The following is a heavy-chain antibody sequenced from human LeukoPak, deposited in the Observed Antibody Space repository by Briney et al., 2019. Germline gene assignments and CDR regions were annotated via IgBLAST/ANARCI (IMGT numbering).Heavy chain of an antibody. D-gene: IGHD3-22*01. CDR2: TSSRGTNI. CDR1: GFTFSDYY. CDR3: ATQYYDSSGYYPKLGYYFDY. Sequence: PGRSLRLSCAASGFTFSDYYMSWTSQAPGNGLEWVSHTSSRGTNIYYAGSVKGRFTISRDNAKNSLYLQMNSLRAEDTAVYYCATQYYDSSGYYPKLGYYFDYWGQGTLVTVSS. J-gene: IGHJ4*02. V-gene: IGHV3-11*01.